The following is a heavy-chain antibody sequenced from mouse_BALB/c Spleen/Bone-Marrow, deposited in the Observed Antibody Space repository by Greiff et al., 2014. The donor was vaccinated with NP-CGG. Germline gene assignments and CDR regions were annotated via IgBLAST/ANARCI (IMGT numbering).Heavy chain of an antibody. CDR2: INPYNGGT. CDR3: ARQLYGNYAY. Sequence: EVQLQQSGPELVKPGPSVKISCKASGYSFTGYYMHWVKQSHGKSLEWIGEINPYNGGTSYNQKFKGKATLTVDTSSSPAFMELHSLTSEDSLVYYCARQLYGNYAYWGQGTLVTVSA. D-gene: IGHD2-10*02. J-gene: IGHJ3*01. V-gene: IGHV1S30*01. CDR1: GYSFTGYY.